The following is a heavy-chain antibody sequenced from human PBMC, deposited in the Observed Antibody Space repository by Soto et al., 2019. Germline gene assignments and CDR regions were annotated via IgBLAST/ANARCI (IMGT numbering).Heavy chain of an antibody. V-gene: IGHV1-69*06. Sequence: QVQLVQSGAEVKKPGSSVKVSCKASGGTFSSYAISWVRQAPGQGLEWMGGIIPIFGTANYAQKFQGRVTITAEKSTTTASRELSSLRSEETAVYYCARVYSSSPIPPLWGQGTLVTVSS. CDR3: ARVYSSSPIPPL. CDR1: GGTFSSYA. CDR2: IIPIFGTA. J-gene: IGHJ4*02. D-gene: IGHD6-6*01.